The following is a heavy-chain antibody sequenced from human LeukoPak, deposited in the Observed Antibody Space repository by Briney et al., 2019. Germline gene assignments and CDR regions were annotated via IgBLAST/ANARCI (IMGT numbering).Heavy chain of an antibody. J-gene: IGHJ4*02. V-gene: IGHV1-2*06. D-gene: IGHD1-26*01. Sequence: ASVKVSCKASGYTFTGYYMHWVRQAPGQGLEWMGRINPNSGDTNYAQKFQGRVTMTRDTSISTAYMELSRLRSDDTAVYYCARVIIVGATSFDYWGQGTLVTVSS. CDR3: ARVIIVGATSFDY. CDR2: INPNSGDT. CDR1: GYTFTGYY.